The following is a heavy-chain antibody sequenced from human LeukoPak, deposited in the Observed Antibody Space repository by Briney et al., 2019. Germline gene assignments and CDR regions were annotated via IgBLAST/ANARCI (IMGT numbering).Heavy chain of an antibody. CDR1: GFTFCNYW. CDR2: TNSDGSSI. Sequence: PGGSLRLSCAASGFTFCNYWMHWVRQAPGKGLVWVSRTNSDGSSITYADSVKGRFTISRDNAKNTLYLQMNSLRAEDTAMYFCARRSIDYAFDIWGQGTMVTVTP. J-gene: IGHJ3*02. CDR3: ARRSIDYAFDI. D-gene: IGHD2/OR15-2a*01. V-gene: IGHV3-74*01.